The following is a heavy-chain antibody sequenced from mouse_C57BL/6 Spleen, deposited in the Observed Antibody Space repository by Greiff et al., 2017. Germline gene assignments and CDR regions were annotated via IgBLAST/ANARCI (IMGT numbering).Heavy chain of an antibody. D-gene: IGHD5-1*01. CDR1: GYTFTSYW. V-gene: IGHV1-55*01. CDR3: ARSCGSTTRYFDV. J-gene: IGHJ1*03. Sequence: QVQLQQPGAELVKPGASVKLSCKASGYTFTSYWITWVKQRPGQGLEWIGDIYPGSGSTNYNEKFKSKATLTVDTSSSTAYMQLSSLTSEDSAVYYCARSCGSTTRYFDVWGTGTTVTVSS. CDR2: IYPGSGST.